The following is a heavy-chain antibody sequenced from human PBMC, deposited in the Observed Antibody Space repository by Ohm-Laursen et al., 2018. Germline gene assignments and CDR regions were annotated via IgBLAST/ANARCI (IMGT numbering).Heavy chain of an antibody. D-gene: IGHD2-8*01. J-gene: IGHJ5*02. CDR2: INPSGGST. CDR3: ARDQGLMAPPNNWFDP. V-gene: IGHV1-46*01. CDR1: GYTFTSYY. Sequence: GASVKVSCKASGYTFTSYYMHWVRQAPGQGLEWMGIINPSGGSTSYAQKFQGRVTMTRDTSTSTVYMELSSLRSEDTAVYYCARDQGLMAPPNNWFDPWGQGTLVTVSS.